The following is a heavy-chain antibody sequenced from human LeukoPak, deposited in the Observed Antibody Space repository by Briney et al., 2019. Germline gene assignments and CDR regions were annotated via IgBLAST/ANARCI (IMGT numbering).Heavy chain of an antibody. CDR2: IWYDGSNK. D-gene: IGHD2-2*01. Sequence: GGSLRLSCAASGFTFSSDGMHWVRQAPGKGLEWVAVIWYDGSNKYYADSVKGRFTISRDNSKNTLYLQMNSLRAEDTAVYYCARAEDGIIGYCSSTSCLADYLGQGTLVTVSS. CDR1: GFTFSSDG. J-gene: IGHJ4*02. CDR3: ARAEDGIIGYCSSTSCLADY. V-gene: IGHV3-33*01.